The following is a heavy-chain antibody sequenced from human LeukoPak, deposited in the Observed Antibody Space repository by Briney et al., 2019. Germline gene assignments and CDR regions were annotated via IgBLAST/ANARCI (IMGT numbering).Heavy chain of an antibody. CDR2: ISGSGGST. D-gene: IGHD6-6*01. V-gene: IGHV3-23*01. CDR1: GFTFSSYA. J-gene: IGHJ6*03. Sequence: QSGGSLRLSCAASGFTFSSYAMSWVRQAPGKGLEWVSAISGSGGSTYYADSVKGRFTISRDNSKNTLYLQMNSLRAEDAAVYYCAKPWSIAARSPQYYYYYYMDVWGKGTTVTVSS. CDR3: AKPWSIAARSPQYYYYYYMDV.